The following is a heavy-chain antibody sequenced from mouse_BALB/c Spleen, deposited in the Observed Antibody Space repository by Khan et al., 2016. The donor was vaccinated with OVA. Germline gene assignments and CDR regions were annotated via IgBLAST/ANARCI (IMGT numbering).Heavy chain of an antibody. D-gene: IGHD1-1*01. CDR1: GFTFSTYG. V-gene: IGHV5-6*01. CDR3: ARLAYYYNSGGFAY. CDR2: ISSGGHYT. J-gene: IGHJ3*01. Sequence: VQLKESGGDLVKPGGSLKLSCAASGFTFSTYGMSWVRQTPDKRLEWVATISSGGHYTYYPDSVKGRFTIYRDNAKNSLYLQMTSLKSEDTAIYYCARLAYYYNSGGFAYWGQGTLVTVSA.